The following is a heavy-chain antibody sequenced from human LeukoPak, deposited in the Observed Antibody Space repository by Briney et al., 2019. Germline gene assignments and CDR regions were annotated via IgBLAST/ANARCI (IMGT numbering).Heavy chain of an antibody. CDR1: GYTFTSYD. J-gene: IGHJ3*02. CDR3: ARDRPSIVVVINAFDI. CDR2: IIPILGIA. Sequence: ASVKVSCKASGYTFTSYDINWVRQAPGQGLEWMGRIIPILGIANYAQKFQGRVTITADKSTSTAYMELSSLRSEDTAVYYCARDRPSIVVVINAFDIWGQGTMVTVSS. D-gene: IGHD3-22*01. V-gene: IGHV1-69*04.